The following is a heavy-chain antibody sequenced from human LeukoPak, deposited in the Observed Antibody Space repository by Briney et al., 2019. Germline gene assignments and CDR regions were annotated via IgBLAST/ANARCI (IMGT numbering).Heavy chain of an antibody. Sequence: SETLSLTCTVSGGSISSYYWSWIRQPPGKGLEWIGYIYYSGSTNYNPSLKSRVTISVDTSKSQFSLKLSSVTAADTAVYYCARGTAVAAPQFDYWGQGTLVTVSS. CDR1: GGSISSYY. V-gene: IGHV4-59*01. CDR3: ARGTAVAAPQFDY. CDR2: IYYSGST. D-gene: IGHD6-19*01. J-gene: IGHJ4*02.